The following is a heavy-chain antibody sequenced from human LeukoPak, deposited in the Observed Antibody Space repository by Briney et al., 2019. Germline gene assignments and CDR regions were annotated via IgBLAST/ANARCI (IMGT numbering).Heavy chain of an antibody. CDR3: AKRVDYGGNYYFDY. V-gene: IGHV3-48*03. D-gene: IGHD4-23*01. CDR2: ISSSGSTI. CDR1: GFTFSSYE. Sequence: GGSLRLSCAASGFTFSSYEMNWVRQAPGKGLEWVSYISSSGSTIYYADSVKGRFTISRDNSKNTLYLQMNSLRVEDTALYYCAKRVDYGGNYYFDYWGQGTLVTVSS. J-gene: IGHJ4*02.